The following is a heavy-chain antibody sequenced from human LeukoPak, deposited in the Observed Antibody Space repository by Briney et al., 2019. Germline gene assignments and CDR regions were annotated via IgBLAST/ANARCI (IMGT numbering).Heavy chain of an antibody. J-gene: IGHJ4*02. CDR1: GVSFSNYI. V-gene: IGHV3-21*01. CDR3: ARGRAVTAFDY. CDR2: ISATSAYI. Sequence: PGGSLRLSCAASGVSFSNYIMNWVRQAPGKGLEWVASISATSAYIWYADSVRGRFTISRDNAKNTLYLQMNSLRAEDTAVYYCARGRAVTAFDYWGQGTLVTVSS. D-gene: IGHD4-17*01.